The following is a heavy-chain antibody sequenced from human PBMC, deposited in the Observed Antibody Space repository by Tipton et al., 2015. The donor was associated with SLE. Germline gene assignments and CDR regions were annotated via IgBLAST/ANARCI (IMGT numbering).Heavy chain of an antibody. CDR2: ISYDGSDK. CDR1: GGTFSSFA. J-gene: IGHJ4*02. Sequence: SGAEVKKPGASVKVSCKASGGTFSSFAMTWVRQAPGKGLEWVAVISYDGSDKYYADPVKGRFTISRDSAKNSLYLQMNSLRAEDTAVYYCARGRLELPYWGQGALVTVSS. CDR3: ARGRLELPY. D-gene: IGHD1-7*01. V-gene: IGHV3-30*04.